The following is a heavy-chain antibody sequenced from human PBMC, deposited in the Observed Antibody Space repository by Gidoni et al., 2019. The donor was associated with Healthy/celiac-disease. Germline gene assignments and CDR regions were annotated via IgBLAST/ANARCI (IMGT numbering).Heavy chain of an antibody. V-gene: IGHV3-9*01. Sequence: EVQLVASGGGLVQPGRSLRLSCAASGFTFDDYALHWVRQAPGKGLEWVSGIRWNSGSIGYADSVKGRFTISRDNAKNSLYLQMNSLRAEDTALYYCAKVGQQLTLPYYGMDVWGQGTTVTVSS. J-gene: IGHJ6*02. D-gene: IGHD6-13*01. CDR3: AKVGQQLTLPYYGMDV. CDR1: GFTFDDYA. CDR2: IRWNSGSI.